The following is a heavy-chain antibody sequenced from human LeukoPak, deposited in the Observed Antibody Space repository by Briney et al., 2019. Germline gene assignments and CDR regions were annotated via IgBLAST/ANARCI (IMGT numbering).Heavy chain of an antibody. J-gene: IGHJ4*02. D-gene: IGHD2-2*02. V-gene: IGHV3-23*01. CDR2: ISGSGDNT. CDR1: GFTFSSYA. CDR3: ARAIGVTCISTSCYSFDY. Sequence: GGSLRLSCAASGFTFSSYAMSWVRQAPGKGLEWVSVISGSGDNTYYADSVKGRLTISRDNSKNTLYLQMNSLRAEDTALYYCARAIGVTCISTSCYSFDYWGQGTLVTVSS.